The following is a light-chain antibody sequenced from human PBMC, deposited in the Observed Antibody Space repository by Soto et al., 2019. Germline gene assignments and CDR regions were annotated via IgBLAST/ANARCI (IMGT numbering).Light chain of an antibody. V-gene: IGKV1-5*01. J-gene: IGKJ1*01. Sequence: DIQMTQSPSTLSASVGDRVTITCRASQSISSWLAWYQQKPGKAPKLLIYDASSLQSGVPSRFSGSGSETDFTLTINSLQPEDFATYSCQHSTTWTFGQGTKVDIK. CDR2: DAS. CDR3: QHSTTWT. CDR1: QSISSW.